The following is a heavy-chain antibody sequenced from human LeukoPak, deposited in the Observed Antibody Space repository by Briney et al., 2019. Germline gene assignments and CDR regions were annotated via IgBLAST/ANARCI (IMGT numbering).Heavy chain of an antibody. Sequence: PGGTLRLSCAASGFTFSSYGMSWVRQAPGKGLEWVLAISGSGGSTYYADSVKGRFTISRDNSKNSLYLQMNSLRAEDTAVYYCAIITGTTADAFDIWGQGTMVTVSS. CDR1: GFTFSSYG. D-gene: IGHD1-20*01. J-gene: IGHJ3*02. CDR2: ISGSGGST. CDR3: AIITGTTADAFDI. V-gene: IGHV3-23*01.